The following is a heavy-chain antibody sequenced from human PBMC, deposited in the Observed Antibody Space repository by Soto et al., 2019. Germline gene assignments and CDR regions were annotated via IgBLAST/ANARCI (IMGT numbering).Heavy chain of an antibody. CDR3: ARMSATGTRWFDP. CDR2: ISYRGIT. CDR1: GGSFSSGAYN. D-gene: IGHD6-13*01. J-gene: IGHJ5*02. V-gene: IGHV4-31*03. Sequence: QVQLQESGPGLVKPSQTLSLTCTVSGGSFSSGAYNWSWVRQHPGQGLEWIASISYRGITYSNPSLKSRLSMSVDTSKNQFSLNLTSVTAADTAVYHCARMSATGTRWFDPWXXGTLVTVSS.